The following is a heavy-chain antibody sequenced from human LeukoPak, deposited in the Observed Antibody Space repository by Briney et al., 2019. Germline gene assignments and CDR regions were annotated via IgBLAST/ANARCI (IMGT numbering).Heavy chain of an antibody. CDR1: GYTFNAYN. J-gene: IGHJ4*02. CDR2: INPKSGGA. V-gene: IGHV1-2*02. D-gene: IGHD3-9*01. CDR3: AREYILTAYYGDY. Sequence: ASVKVSCKASGYTFNAYNMHWVRQAPGQGLKWMGWINPKSGGANYAQKFQGRVTMTWDTSISTAHMELSRLRSDDTAVYYCAREYILTAYYGDYWGQGTLVTVSS.